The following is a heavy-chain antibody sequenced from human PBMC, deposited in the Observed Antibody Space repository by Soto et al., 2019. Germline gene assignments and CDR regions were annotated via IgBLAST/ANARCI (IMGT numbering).Heavy chain of an antibody. Sequence: EVQLVESGGDFVKPGGSLRLSCAASGFTFSNAWMNWVRQAPGKGLEWVGRIKSKTDGGTTDYGAPMKGRFTISRDDSKNTLSLQMNSLKTEDTAVYYCTTLGHYYDSSPLDVWGQGTTVTVSS. CDR3: TTLGHYYDSSPLDV. J-gene: IGHJ6*02. D-gene: IGHD3-22*01. V-gene: IGHV3-15*07. CDR1: GFTFSNAW. CDR2: IKSKTDGGTT.